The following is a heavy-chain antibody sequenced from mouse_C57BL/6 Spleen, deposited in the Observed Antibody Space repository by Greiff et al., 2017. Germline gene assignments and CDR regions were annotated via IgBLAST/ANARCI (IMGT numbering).Heavy chain of an antibody. J-gene: IGHJ4*01. V-gene: IGHV1-61*01. D-gene: IGHD5-1*01. CDR1: GYTFTSYW. CDR3: ARLSTYYAMDY. CDR2: IYPSDSET. Sequence: QVQLQQPGAELVRPGSSVKLSCKASGYTFTSYWMDWVKQRPGQGLEWIGNIYPSDSETHYNQKFKDKATLTVDKSSSTAYMQLISLTSEDSAVDYCARLSTYYAMDYWGQGTSVTVSS.